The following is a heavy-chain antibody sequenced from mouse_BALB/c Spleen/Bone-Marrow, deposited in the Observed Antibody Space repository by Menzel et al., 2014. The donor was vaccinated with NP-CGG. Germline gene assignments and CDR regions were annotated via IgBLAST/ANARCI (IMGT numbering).Heavy chain of an antibody. Sequence: VQLQQSGPELVKPGASVKVSCKASGYAFTSYNMYWVKQSHGKSLEWIGYIDPYNGGTSYNQKFKGEATLTVDKSSSTAYMHLNSLTSEDSAVCYCARENYGSSPAYWGQGTLVTVSA. CDR2: IDPYNGGT. J-gene: IGHJ3*01. D-gene: IGHD1-1*01. V-gene: IGHV1S135*01. CDR1: GYAFTSYN. CDR3: ARENYGSSPAY.